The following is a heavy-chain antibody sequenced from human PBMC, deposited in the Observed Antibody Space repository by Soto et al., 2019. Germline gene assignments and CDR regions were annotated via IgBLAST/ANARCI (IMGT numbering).Heavy chain of an antibody. CDR3: AREYSSSRYFDY. V-gene: IGHV3-74*01. CDR2: MNSDGSST. D-gene: IGHD6-13*01. Sequence: EVQLVESGGGLVQPGGSLRLSCAASGITFSSYWMHWVRQAPGKGLVWVSRMNSDGSSTSYADSVKGRFTISRDNAKNTLYLQMSSLRAEDTALYYCAREYSSSRYFDYWGQGTLVTVSS. J-gene: IGHJ4*02. CDR1: GITFSSYW.